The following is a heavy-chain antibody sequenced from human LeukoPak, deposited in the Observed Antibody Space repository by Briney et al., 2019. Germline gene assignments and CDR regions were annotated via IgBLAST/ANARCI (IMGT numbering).Heavy chain of an antibody. D-gene: IGHD5-18*01. V-gene: IGHV4-38-2*02. J-gene: IGHJ6*03. Sequence: SETLFLTCTVSGYSISSGYYWGWIRQPPGKGLEWIGSIYHSGSTYYNPSLKSRVTISVDTSKNQFSLKLSSVTAADTAVYYCARTTEGGYTYDYFYYYYMDVWGKGTTVTISS. CDR1: GYSISSGYY. CDR3: ARTTEGGYTYDYFYYYYMDV. CDR2: IYHSGST.